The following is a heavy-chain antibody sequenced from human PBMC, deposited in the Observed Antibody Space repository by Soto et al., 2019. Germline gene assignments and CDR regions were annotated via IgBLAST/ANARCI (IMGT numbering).Heavy chain of an antibody. CDR3: ARVRRELGNYYYYGMDV. J-gene: IGHJ6*02. V-gene: IGHV1-46*01. D-gene: IGHD1-7*01. CDR1: GYTFINYY. Sequence: GASVKVSCKSSGYTFINYYVHWVRQAPGQGLEWMGMINPSGGRTTYPQKFQGRVTMTRDTSTSTVYVELSSLRSEDTAVYYCARVRRELGNYYYYGMDVWGQGTTVTVSS. CDR2: INPSGGRT.